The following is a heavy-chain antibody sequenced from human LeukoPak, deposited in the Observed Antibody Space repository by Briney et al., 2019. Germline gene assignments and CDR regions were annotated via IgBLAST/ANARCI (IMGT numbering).Heavy chain of an antibody. CDR1: GFTFSSYE. V-gene: IGHV3-48*03. J-gene: IGHJ4*02. CDR3: ARGGVAAHTIDY. CDR2: ISSSGSTI. Sequence: GGSLRLSCAASGFTFSSYEMNWVRQAPGKGLEWVSYISSSGSTIYYADSVKGRFTISRDNAKNSLYLQMNSLRAEDTAVYYCARGGVAAHTIDYWGQGTLVTVSS. D-gene: IGHD2-15*01.